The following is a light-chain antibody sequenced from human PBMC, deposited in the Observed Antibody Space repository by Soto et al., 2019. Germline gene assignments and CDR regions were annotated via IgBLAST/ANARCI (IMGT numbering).Light chain of an antibody. CDR3: AVCDDSLAGRV. CDR1: ISNIGSNA. CDR2: GNN. V-gene: IGLV1-44*01. Sequence: HSVLTQPPSASGTPGQRVTISCSGSISNIGSNAVNWYQQLPGTAPKVLIHGNNQRPSGVSDRFSGSKSGASALLAISGRQSEDEGDYYCAVCDDSLAGRVFGGGTKLTVL. J-gene: IGLJ2*01.